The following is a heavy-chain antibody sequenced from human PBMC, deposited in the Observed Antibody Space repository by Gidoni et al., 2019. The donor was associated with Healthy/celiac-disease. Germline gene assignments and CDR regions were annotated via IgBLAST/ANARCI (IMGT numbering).Heavy chain of an antibody. Sequence: QVQLVQSRAEVKKPGSSVKVSCKASGGTFSSYAISWVRQAPGQGLEWMGRIIPILGIANYAQKFQGRVTITADKSTSTAYMELSSLRSEDTAVYYCASSLAYCGGDCLWGQGTLVTVSS. CDR3: ASSLAYCGGDCL. V-gene: IGHV1-69*04. CDR1: GGTFSSYA. J-gene: IGHJ4*02. D-gene: IGHD2-21*02. CDR2: IIPILGIA.